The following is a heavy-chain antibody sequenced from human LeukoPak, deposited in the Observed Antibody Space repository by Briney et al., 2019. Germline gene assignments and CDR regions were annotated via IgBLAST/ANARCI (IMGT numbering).Heavy chain of an antibody. D-gene: IGHD3-22*01. CDR3: VRGGPSTWF. J-gene: IGHJ4*02. CDR1: GFTFELYW. CDR2: INDDGSDT. Sequence: GGSPRLSCAASGFTFELYWMHWVRQVPGKGPVWVARINDDGSDTVYADSVKGRFTISRDDAKNMLFLQMNSLRGEDTAVYHCVRGGPSTWFWGQGTLVTVSS. V-gene: IGHV3-74*01.